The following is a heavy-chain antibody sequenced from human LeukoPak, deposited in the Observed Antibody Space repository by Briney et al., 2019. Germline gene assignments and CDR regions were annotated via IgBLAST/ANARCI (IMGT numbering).Heavy chain of an antibody. CDR2: IYYSGST. CDR3: ARGAYYYDSSGYYYGRYFDL. Sequence: SETLSLTCTVSGGSISSSSYYWGWIRQPPGKGLEWIGSIYYSGSTYYNPSLKSRVTISVDTSKNQFSLKLSSVTAADTAVYYCARGAYYYDSSGYYYGRYFDLRGRGTLVTVSS. J-gene: IGHJ2*01. D-gene: IGHD3-22*01. CDR1: GGSISSSSYY. V-gene: IGHV4-39*01.